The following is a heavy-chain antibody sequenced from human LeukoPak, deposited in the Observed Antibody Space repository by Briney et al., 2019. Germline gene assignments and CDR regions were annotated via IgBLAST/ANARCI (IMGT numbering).Heavy chain of an antibody. CDR1: GGSISSSSYY. Sequence: SETLSLTCTVSGGSISSSSYYWGWIRQPPGKGLEWIGSIYYSGSTYYNPSLKSRVTIFVDTSKNQFSLKLSSVTAADTAVYYCAREHGSGSYYNYMDVWGKGTTVTISS. D-gene: IGHD3-10*01. CDR3: AREHGSGSYYNYMDV. CDR2: IYYSGST. J-gene: IGHJ6*03. V-gene: IGHV4-39*02.